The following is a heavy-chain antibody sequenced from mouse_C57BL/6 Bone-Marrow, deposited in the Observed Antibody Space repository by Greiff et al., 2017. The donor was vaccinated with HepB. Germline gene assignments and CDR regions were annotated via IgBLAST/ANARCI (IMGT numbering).Heavy chain of an antibody. CDR2: ISYDGSN. J-gene: IGHJ3*01. CDR3: ARAGYGNYEGAWFAY. D-gene: IGHD2-1*01. V-gene: IGHV3-6*01. Sequence: EVKLMESGPGLVKPSQSLSLTCSVTGYSITSGYFWNWIRQFPGNKLEWLGYISYDGSNNYNPSLKNRISITRDTSKNQFFLKLNSVTTEDTATYYWARAGYGNYEGAWFAYWGQGTLVTVSA. CDR1: GYSITSGYF.